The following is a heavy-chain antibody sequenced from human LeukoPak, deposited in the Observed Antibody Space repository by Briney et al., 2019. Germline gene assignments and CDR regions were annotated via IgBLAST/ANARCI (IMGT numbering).Heavy chain of an antibody. D-gene: IGHD2-2*01. CDR2: INPNSGGT. CDR1: GYTFTGYY. J-gene: IGHJ5*02. CDR3: ARETDIVVVPAASERWFDP. Sequence: ASVKVSCKASGYTFTGYYMHWVRQAPGQGLEWMGRINPNSGGTNYAQKFQGRVTMTRDTSISTAYMELSRLRSDDTAVYYGARETDIVVVPAASERWFDPWGQGTLVTVSS. V-gene: IGHV1-2*06.